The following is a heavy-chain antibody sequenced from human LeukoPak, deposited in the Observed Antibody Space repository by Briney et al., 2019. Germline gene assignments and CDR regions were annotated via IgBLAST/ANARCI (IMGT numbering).Heavy chain of an antibody. CDR3: ARVVPYYYGMDV. J-gene: IGHJ6*02. CDR2: IYYSGST. CDR1: GGSFSGYY. V-gene: IGHV4-31*11. Sequence: SETLSLTCAVYGGSFSGYYWSWIRQHPGKGLEWIGYIYYSGSTYYNPSLKSRVTISVDTSKNQFSLKLSSVTAADTAVYYCARVVPYYYGMDVWGQGTTVTVSS.